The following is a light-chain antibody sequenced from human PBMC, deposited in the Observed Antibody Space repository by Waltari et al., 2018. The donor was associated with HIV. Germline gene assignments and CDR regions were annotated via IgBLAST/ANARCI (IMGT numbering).Light chain of an antibody. Sequence: QSVLTQPPSASGTPGQRVTISCSGSSSNIGSNTVNWYQQLPGTAPKLLIYGDYNRPSGVPDRFTGSKSGTSASLAITGLQPEDEADYYCQSYDTSLGGFYVFGTGTKVTVL. V-gene: IGLV1-44*01. CDR2: GDY. CDR3: QSYDTSLGGFYV. J-gene: IGLJ1*01. CDR1: SSNIGSNT.